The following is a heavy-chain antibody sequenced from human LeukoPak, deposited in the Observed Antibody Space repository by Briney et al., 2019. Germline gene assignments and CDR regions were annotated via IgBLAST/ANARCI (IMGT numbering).Heavy chain of an antibody. Sequence: GGSLRLSCAASGFTFSSYGMSWVRQAPGKGLEWVSAISGSGGSTYYADSVKGRFTISRDNSKNTLYLQMNSLRAEDTAVYYCAKVGVEGHGSGSYGHYYYYMDVWGKGTTVTISS. CDR1: GFTFSSYG. V-gene: IGHV3-23*01. CDR3: AKVGVEGHGSGSYGHYYYYMDV. J-gene: IGHJ6*03. D-gene: IGHD3-10*01. CDR2: ISGSGGST.